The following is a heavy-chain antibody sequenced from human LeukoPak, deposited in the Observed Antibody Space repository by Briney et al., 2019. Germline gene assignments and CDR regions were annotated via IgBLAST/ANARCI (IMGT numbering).Heavy chain of an antibody. CDR3: AKPRVVAATPWDY. Sequence: GGSLRLSCAASGFTFRSHWMHWVRQAPGKGLVWVSRISSDGSSISYADSVKGRFTISRDNAKNTLYLQMNSLRAEDTAVYYCAKPRVVAATPWDYWGQGTLVTVSS. V-gene: IGHV3-74*01. CDR2: ISSDGSSI. J-gene: IGHJ4*02. CDR1: GFTFRSHW. D-gene: IGHD2-15*01.